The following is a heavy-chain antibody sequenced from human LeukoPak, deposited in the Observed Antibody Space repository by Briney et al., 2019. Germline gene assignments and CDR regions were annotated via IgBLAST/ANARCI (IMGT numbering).Heavy chain of an antibody. J-gene: IGHJ4*02. V-gene: IGHV1-18*01. CDR1: GYTFTSYG. CDR2: ISAYNGST. D-gene: IGHD3-3*01. CDR3: ARVRSGNALGSFDY. Sequence: GASVKVSCKASGYTFTSYGISWVRQAPGQGLEWMGWISAYNGSTNYAQKLQGRVTMATDTSTSTAYMELRSLRSDDTAVYYCARVRSGNALGSFDYWGQGTLVTVSS.